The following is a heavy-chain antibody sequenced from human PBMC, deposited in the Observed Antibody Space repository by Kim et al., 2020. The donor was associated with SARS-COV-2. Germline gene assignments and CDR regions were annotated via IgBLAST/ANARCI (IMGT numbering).Heavy chain of an antibody. CDR3: ARTRESAAGSDFDY. J-gene: IGHJ4*02. Sequence: AQGFTGRFVFSLDTSVSTAYLQISSLKAEDTAVYYCARTRESAAGSDFDYWGQGTLVTVSS. V-gene: IGHV7-4-1*02. D-gene: IGHD6-13*01.